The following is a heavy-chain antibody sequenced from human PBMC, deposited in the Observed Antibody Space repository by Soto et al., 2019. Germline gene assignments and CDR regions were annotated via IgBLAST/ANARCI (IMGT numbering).Heavy chain of an antibody. Sequence: TLSLTCAISGDSVSSNSAAWNCIRQSPSRGLEWLGRTYYRSKWYNDYAVSVKSRITINPDTSKNQFSLQLNSVTPEDTAVYYCARGQWELPFYYYYGMDVWGQGTTVTVSS. CDR2: TYYRSKWYN. CDR3: ARGQWELPFYYYYGMDV. CDR1: GDSVSSNSAA. V-gene: IGHV6-1*01. J-gene: IGHJ6*02. D-gene: IGHD1-26*01.